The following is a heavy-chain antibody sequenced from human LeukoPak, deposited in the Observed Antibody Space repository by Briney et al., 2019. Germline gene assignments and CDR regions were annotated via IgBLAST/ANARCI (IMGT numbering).Heavy chain of an antibody. Sequence: GGSLRLSCAASGFNLKTYSINWVRQAPGKGLEWISYITSDSAFMYYADSVKGRFTISRDNAKNSVYLQMHSQRVEDTAVYYCARDLTSAYWTPGGYYYYMDVWGKGTTVTVSS. J-gene: IGHJ6*03. CDR1: GFNLKTYS. CDR2: ITSDSAFM. V-gene: IGHV3-48*01. CDR3: ARDLTSAYWTPGGYYYYMDV. D-gene: IGHD3-16*01.